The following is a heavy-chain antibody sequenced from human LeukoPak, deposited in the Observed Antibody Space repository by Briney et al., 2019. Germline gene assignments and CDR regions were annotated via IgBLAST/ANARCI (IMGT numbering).Heavy chain of an antibody. CDR3: ARDAPNYMTTVTKDDY. V-gene: IGHV3-21*01. J-gene: IGHJ4*02. CDR1: GFTFSSYA. Sequence: GGSLRLSCAASGFTFSSYAMSWVRQAPGKGLEWVSSISSSSSYIYYADSVKGRFTISRDNAKNSLYLQMNSLRAEDTAVYYCARDAPNYMTTVTKDDYWGQGTLVTVSS. D-gene: IGHD4-17*01. CDR2: ISSSSSYI.